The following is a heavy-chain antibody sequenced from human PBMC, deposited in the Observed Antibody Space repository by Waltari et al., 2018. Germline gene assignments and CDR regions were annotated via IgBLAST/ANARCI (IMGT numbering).Heavy chain of an antibody. Sequence: QLQLQESGPGLVKPSETLSLTCTVSGGSISSSSYYWGWIRQPPGKGLEWIGGIYYSGSTYYNPSLKGRVTISVDTSKNQFSLKLSSVTAADTAVYYCATREDYGGNLRYFDYWGQGTLVTVSS. CDR2: IYYSGST. D-gene: IGHD4-17*01. V-gene: IGHV4-39*01. CDR1: GGSISSSSYY. J-gene: IGHJ4*02. CDR3: ATREDYGGNLRYFDY.